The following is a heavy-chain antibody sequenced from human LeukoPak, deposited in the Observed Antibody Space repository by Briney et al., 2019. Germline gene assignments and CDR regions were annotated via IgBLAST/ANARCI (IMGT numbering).Heavy chain of an antibody. Sequence: SETLSLTCTVSGGSISSGGYYWSWIRQHPGKGLEWIGYIYYSGSTYYNPSLKSRVTISVDTSKNQFSLKLSSVTAADTAVYYCARGPLVAVTYAYYYYGMDVWGQGTTVTVSS. CDR1: GGSISSGGYY. CDR3: ARGPLVAVTYAYYYYGMDV. D-gene: IGHD2-21*02. CDR2: IYYSGST. J-gene: IGHJ6*02. V-gene: IGHV4-31*03.